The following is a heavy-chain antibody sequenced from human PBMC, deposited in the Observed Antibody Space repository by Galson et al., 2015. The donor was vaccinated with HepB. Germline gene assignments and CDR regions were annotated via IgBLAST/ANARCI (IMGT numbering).Heavy chain of an antibody. J-gene: IGHJ6*02. CDR2: IYYSGST. V-gene: IGHV4-39*01. CDR3: ARNYGSGWGYYYYGMDV. D-gene: IGHD3-10*01. Sequence: SETLSLTCTVSGGSISSSSYYWGWIRQPPGKGLEWIGSIYYSGSTYYNPSLKSRVTISVDTSKNQFSLKLSSVTAADTAVYYCARNYGSGWGYYYYGMDVWGQGTTVTVSS. CDR1: GGSISSSSYY.